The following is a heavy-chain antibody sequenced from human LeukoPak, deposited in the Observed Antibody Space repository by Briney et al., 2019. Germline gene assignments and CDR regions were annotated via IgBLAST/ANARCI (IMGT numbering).Heavy chain of an antibody. CDR3: ARDNGVVVAATPHFSGYFDY. D-gene: IGHD2-15*01. V-gene: IGHV3-64*01. Sequence: GGSLRLSCAASGFTFSSYAMHWVRQAPGKGLEYVSAISSNGGSTYYANSVKGRFTISRDNSKNTLYLQMGSLRAEDMAVYYCARDNGVVVAATPHFSGYFDYWGQGTLVTVSS. CDR2: ISSNGGST. J-gene: IGHJ4*02. CDR1: GFTFSSYA.